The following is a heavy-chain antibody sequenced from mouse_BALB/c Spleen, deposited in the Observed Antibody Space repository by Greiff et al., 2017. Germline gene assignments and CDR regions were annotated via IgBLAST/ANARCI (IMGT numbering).Heavy chain of an antibody. J-gene: IGHJ3*01. CDR3: TRSTMITGWFAY. CDR2: INPSNGGT. Sequence: QVQLQQPGAELVKPGASVKLSCKASGYTFTSYYMYWVKQRPGQGLEWIGGINPSNGGTNFNEKFKSKATLTVDKSSSTAYMQLSSLTSEDSAVYYCTRSTMITGWFAYWGQGTLVTVSA. D-gene: IGHD2-4*01. CDR1: GYTFTSYY. V-gene: IGHV1S81*02.